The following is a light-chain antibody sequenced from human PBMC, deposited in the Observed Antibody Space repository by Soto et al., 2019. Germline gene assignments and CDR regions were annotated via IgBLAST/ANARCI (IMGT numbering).Light chain of an antibody. CDR3: QQYDYLPIT. Sequence: DIQMTQSPSSLSTSVGARVPITCQASQDISDNLNWYQQKQGKAPKVRISDVSNLETVFSSRFSGSGSGPDLTFNTSSLQAEDGATYDCQQYDYLPITFGQGTRLEIK. CDR2: DVS. J-gene: IGKJ5*01. V-gene: IGKV1-33*01. CDR1: QDISDN.